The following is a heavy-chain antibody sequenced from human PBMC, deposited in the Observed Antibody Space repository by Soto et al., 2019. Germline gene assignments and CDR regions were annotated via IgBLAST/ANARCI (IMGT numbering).Heavy chain of an antibody. Sequence: KPSETLSLTCTVSGGSIRVQSYYWTWIRQTPGKGLEWVGSSYYSGTSYFNPALKGRVTISVDTSTNQFSLRLTSVTAADTAVYYCTRRYNWNDYYFDPWGQGTRVTVS. CDR2: SYYSGTS. CDR1: GGSIRVQSYY. V-gene: IGHV4-39*01. J-gene: IGHJ5*02. D-gene: IGHD1-20*01. CDR3: TRRYNWNDYYFDP.